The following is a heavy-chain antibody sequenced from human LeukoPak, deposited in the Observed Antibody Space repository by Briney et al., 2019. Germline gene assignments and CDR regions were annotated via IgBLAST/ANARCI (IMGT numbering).Heavy chain of an antibody. V-gene: IGHV3-23*01. Sequence: PGGSLRLSCAASGFTFSSYGMSWVRQAPGKGLEWVSAISGSGGSTYYADSVKGRFTISRDNSKNTLYVQMNSLRAEDTALYYCARDFRTNYYYYMDVWGKGTTVTVSS. CDR1: GFTFSSYG. D-gene: IGHD1-14*01. J-gene: IGHJ6*03. CDR3: ARDFRTNYYYYMDV. CDR2: ISGSGGST.